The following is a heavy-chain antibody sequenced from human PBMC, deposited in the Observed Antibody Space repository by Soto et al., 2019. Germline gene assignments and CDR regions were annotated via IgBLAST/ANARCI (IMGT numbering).Heavy chain of an antibody. D-gene: IGHD6-6*01. CDR3: ARGDSSSGLDP. Sequence: QVQVVQSGTEVKKPGASVKVSCKASGYTFTNYGISWVRQAPGQGLEWMGWISAYNGNTNYAQIFQGRVTLTTDTSTTTAYMELRSLRSDDTAAYYCARGDSSSGLDPWGQGTLVTVSS. J-gene: IGHJ5*02. CDR2: ISAYNGNT. V-gene: IGHV1-18*01. CDR1: GYTFTNYG.